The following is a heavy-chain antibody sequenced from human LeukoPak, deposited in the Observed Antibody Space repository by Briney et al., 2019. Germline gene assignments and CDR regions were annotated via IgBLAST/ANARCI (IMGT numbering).Heavy chain of an antibody. CDR1: GFTFSSSA. D-gene: IGHD2/OR15-2a*01. J-gene: IGHJ4*02. CDR3: ARGMAFFYRD. Sequence: PGGSLRLSCAASGFTFSSSAMSWVRQAPGKGLQWVAVIWYDGSSKYYADSVKGRFTISRDNSKNTLYLQMNSLRAEDTAVYYCARGMAFFYRDWGQGTLVTVSS. CDR2: IWYDGSSK. V-gene: IGHV3-33*08.